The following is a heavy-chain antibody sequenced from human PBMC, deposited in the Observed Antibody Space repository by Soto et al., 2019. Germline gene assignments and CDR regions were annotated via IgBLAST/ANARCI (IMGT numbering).Heavy chain of an antibody. V-gene: IGHV4-39*01. Sequence: PSETLSLTCTVSGGSISSSGYYWGWIRQPPGKGLEWIGSIYYSGSTYYNPSLKSRVTISVDTSKNQFSLKLSSVTAADTAVYYCARLDDQLPAYGAFDIWGQGTMVTVSS. CDR1: GGSISSSGYY. CDR2: IYYSGST. CDR3: ARLDDQLPAYGAFDI. D-gene: IGHD2-2*01. J-gene: IGHJ3*02.